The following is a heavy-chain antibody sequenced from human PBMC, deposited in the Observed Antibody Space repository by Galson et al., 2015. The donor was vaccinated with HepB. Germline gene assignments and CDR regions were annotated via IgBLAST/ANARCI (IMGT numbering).Heavy chain of an antibody. CDR3: ALAYDSSGYWKD. J-gene: IGHJ4*02. V-gene: IGHV3-30*03. Sequence: SLRLSCAASGFTFSSYGMHWVRQAPGKGLEWVAVISYDGSNKYYADSVKGRFTISRDNSKNTLYLQMTSLRAEDTAVYYCALAYDSSGYWKDWGQGTLVTVSS. CDR2: ISYDGSNK. CDR1: GFTFSSYG. D-gene: IGHD3-22*01.